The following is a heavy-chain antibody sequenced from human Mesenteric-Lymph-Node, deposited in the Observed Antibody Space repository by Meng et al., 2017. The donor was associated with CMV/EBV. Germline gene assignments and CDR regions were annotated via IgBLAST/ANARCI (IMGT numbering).Heavy chain of an antibody. J-gene: IGHJ4*02. CDR2: ISSSSSTI. CDR1: GFTFSSYS. Sequence: GGSLRLSCAASGFTFSSYSMNWVRQAPGKGLEWVSYISSSSSTIYYADSVKGRFTISRDNSKNTLYLHMNSLRAEDTAVYYCARSRFTNTATGAFDYWGQGTLVTVSS. D-gene: IGHD7-27*01. V-gene: IGHV3-48*01. CDR3: ARSRFTNTATGAFDY.